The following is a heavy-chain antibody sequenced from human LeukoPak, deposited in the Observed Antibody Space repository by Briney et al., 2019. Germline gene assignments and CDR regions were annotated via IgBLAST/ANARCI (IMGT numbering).Heavy chain of an antibody. CDR1: GGTFSSYA. CDR3: AKPSGVLRGDVVFDF. J-gene: IGHJ3*01. V-gene: IGHV1-69*13. Sequence: SVKVSCKASGGTFSSYAISWVRQAPGQGLEWMGGIIPIFGTANYAQKFQGRVTITADESTSTAYMELSSLRSEDTAVYYCAKPSGVLRGDVVFDFWAQGKMVTVFS. CDR2: IIPIFGTA. D-gene: IGHD3-16*01.